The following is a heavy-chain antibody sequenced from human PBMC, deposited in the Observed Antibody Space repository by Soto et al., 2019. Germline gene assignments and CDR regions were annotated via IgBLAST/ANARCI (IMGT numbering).Heavy chain of an antibody. Sequence: LVESLKISCITSGYRFTSYRIAWVRQMPCKGLEWMGIIFPSDSDTRYSPSFQGQVTISADRSTSTVFLQWASLKASDTAVYFCARKDKSGYFNWFDPWGQGTLVTSPQ. CDR1: GYRFTSYR. CDR3: ARKDKSGYFNWFDP. CDR2: IFPSDSDT. V-gene: IGHV5-51*01. D-gene: IGHD3-22*01. J-gene: IGHJ5*02.